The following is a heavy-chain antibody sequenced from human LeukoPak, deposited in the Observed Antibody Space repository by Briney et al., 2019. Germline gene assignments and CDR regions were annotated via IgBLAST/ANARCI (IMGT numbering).Heavy chain of an antibody. CDR3: ARQDGYGRYYFDY. J-gene: IGHJ4*02. CDR1: GYSFTSYW. V-gene: IGHV5-51*01. D-gene: IGHD5-24*01. Sequence: GESLKISCKGSGYSFTSYWIGWVRQLPGKGLEWMGIIYPGDSDTRYSPSFQGQVTISADKSISTAYLQRSSLKASDTAMYYCARQDGYGRYYFDYWGQGTLVTVSS. CDR2: IYPGDSDT.